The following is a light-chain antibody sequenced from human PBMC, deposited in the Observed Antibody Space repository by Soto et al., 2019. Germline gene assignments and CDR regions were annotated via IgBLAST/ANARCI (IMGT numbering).Light chain of an antibody. Sequence: DIQMTQSPSSLSASVGDRVTITCRTSQSINNFLNWYQQKPGNAPKLLIYGASTLHREVLSRFSGSGSGTDFTLTITNVQSEDFATYFCQQSYQNPRTFGQGTTLEI. CDR1: QSINNF. J-gene: IGKJ2*01. CDR2: GAS. CDR3: QQSYQNPRT. V-gene: IGKV1-39*01.